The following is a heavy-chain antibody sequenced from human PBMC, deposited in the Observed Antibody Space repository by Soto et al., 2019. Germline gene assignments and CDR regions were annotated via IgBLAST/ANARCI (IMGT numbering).Heavy chain of an antibody. D-gene: IGHD2-15*01. J-gene: IGHJ4*02. CDR3: ARVYCSGGIFYSIDY. Sequence: QVPLVQSGAEVKKPGASVKVSCKASGYTFTSYYMHWVRQAPGQGLEWMGIINPSNSTTYAQKFQGRGTLXXDXSXXTVDMELSSLRSEDTAVYYCARVYCSGGIFYSIDYCGQGTLVTVSS. CDR2: INPSNST. CDR1: GYTFTSYY. V-gene: IGHV1-46*03.